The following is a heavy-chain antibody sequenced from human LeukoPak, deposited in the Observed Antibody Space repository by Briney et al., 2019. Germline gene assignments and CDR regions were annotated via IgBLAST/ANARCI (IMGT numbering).Heavy chain of an antibody. V-gene: IGHV4-39*01. J-gene: IGHJ4*02. CDR2: IYYSGST. CDR1: GGSISSSSYY. CDR3: ARGRPRPDY. Sequence: KSAETLCLTCTVSGGSISSSSYYWGWIRQPPGKGLEWIGSIYYSGSTYYNPSLKSRVTISVDTSKNQFSLKLSSVTAADTAVYYCARGRPRPDYWGQGTLVTVSS.